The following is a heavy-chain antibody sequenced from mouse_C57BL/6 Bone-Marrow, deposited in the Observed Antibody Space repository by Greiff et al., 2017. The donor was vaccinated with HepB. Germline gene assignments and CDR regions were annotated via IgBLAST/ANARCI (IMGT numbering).Heavy chain of an antibody. CDR2: IYPGDGDT. J-gene: IGHJ1*03. Sequence: QVQLQQSGAELVKPGASVKISCKASGYAFSSYWMNWVKQRPGKGLEWIGQIYPGDGDTNYNGKFKGKATLTADKSSSTAYMQLSSLTSEVSAVYFCARQDYYGSSGDWYFDVWGTGTTVTVSS. D-gene: IGHD1-1*01. CDR3: ARQDYYGSSGDWYFDV. CDR1: GYAFSSYW. V-gene: IGHV1-80*01.